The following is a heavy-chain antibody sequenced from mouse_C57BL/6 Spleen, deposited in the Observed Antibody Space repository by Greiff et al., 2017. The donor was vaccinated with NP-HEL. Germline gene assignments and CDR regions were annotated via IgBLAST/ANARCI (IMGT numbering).Heavy chain of an antibody. V-gene: IGHV1-54*01. J-gene: IGHJ3*01. Sequence: VQLQQSGAELVRPGTSVKVSCKASGYAFTNYLIEWVKQRPGQGLEWIGVINPGSGGTNYNEKFKGKATLTADKSSSTAYMQLSSLTSEDSAVYFCARSDGYLFAYWGQGTLVTVSA. CDR2: INPGSGGT. CDR1: GYAFTNYL. D-gene: IGHD2-3*01. CDR3: ARSDGYLFAY.